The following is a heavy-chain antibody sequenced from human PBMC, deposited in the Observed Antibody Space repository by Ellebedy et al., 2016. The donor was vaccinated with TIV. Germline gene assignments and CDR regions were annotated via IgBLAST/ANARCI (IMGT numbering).Heavy chain of an antibody. V-gene: IGHV3-74*01. Sequence: GESLKISCAASAFTFSKYWMHWVRQAPGKGPVWFSRINSDGSSTSYADSVKGRVTISRDNAKNALYLQMNSLRAEDTAVSYCARAGSSGWEAYFDLWGRGTLVTVSS. CDR2: INSDGSST. CDR1: AFTFSKYW. D-gene: IGHD6-19*01. J-gene: IGHJ2*01. CDR3: ARAGSSGWEAYFDL.